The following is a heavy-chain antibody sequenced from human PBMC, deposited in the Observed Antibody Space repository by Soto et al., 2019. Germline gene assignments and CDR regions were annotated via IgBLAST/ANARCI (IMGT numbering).Heavy chain of an antibody. Sequence: ASVKVSCKASGYTFTSYGLSWVRQAPGQGLEWMGWINGYTGNTNYAQKYQGRVNMNTDTSTNTAYLDLWTLISDDTAVYYCARSWVTGKGGIDVWGQGTTVTVSS. CDR2: INGYTGNT. CDR1: GYTFTSYG. V-gene: IGHV1-18*01. D-gene: IGHD3-16*01. J-gene: IGHJ6*02. CDR3: ARSWVTGKGGIDV.